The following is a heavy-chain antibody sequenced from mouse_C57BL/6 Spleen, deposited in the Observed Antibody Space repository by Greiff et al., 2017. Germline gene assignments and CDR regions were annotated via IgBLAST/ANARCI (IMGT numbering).Heavy chain of an antibody. CDR1: GYTFTSYW. CDR3: ARRGPRGTFFDY. Sequence: QVQLQQSGAELVKPGASVKLSCKASGYTFTSYWMHWVKQRPGQGLEWIGMIHPNSGSTNYNEKFKSKATLTVDKSSSTAYMQLSSLTSEDSAVYYCARRGPRGTFFDYWGQGTTLTVSS. CDR2: IHPNSGST. J-gene: IGHJ2*01. V-gene: IGHV1-64*01.